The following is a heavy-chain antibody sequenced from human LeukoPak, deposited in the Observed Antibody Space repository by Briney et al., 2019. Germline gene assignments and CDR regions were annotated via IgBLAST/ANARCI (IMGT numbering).Heavy chain of an antibody. CDR2: IDWDDDE. Sequence: SGPTLVNPTQTLTLTCTFSGFSLSTSGMCVSWIRQPPGKALEWLARIDWDDDEYYSTSLKTRLTISKDTSKNQVVLTMTNMDPVDTATYYCARIRRERATLVAGRDYYYYMDVWGNGTTVTVSS. D-gene: IGHD6-19*01. CDR1: GFSLSTSGMC. V-gene: IGHV2-70*11. J-gene: IGHJ6*03. CDR3: ARIRRERATLVAGRDYYYYMDV.